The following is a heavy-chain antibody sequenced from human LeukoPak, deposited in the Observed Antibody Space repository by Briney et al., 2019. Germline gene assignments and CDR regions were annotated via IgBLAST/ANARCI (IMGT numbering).Heavy chain of an antibody. Sequence: GGSLRLSCAASGFTFSSYWMHWVRQAPGKGLVWVSRINSDGSSTSYADSVKGRFTISRDNAKNTQYLQMNSLRAEDTAVYYCAREEEWELLVLDYWGQGTLVTVSS. D-gene: IGHD1-26*01. CDR3: AREEEWELLVLDY. J-gene: IGHJ4*02. CDR2: INSDGSST. CDR1: GFTFSSYW. V-gene: IGHV3-74*01.